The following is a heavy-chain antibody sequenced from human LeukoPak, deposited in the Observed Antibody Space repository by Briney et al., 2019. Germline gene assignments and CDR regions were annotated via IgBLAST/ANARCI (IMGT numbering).Heavy chain of an antibody. V-gene: IGHV3-21*04. Sequence: GGSLRLSCAASGFTFNTYNMNWVRQAPGKGLEWVSSISSSSSYIYYADSVKGRFTISRDNSKNTVYLRMNSLRAEDTAVYFCAREAPYPRIVGGGLQGFDYWGQGTLVTVSS. D-gene: IGHD1-26*01. J-gene: IGHJ4*02. CDR1: GFTFNTYN. CDR3: AREAPYPRIVGGGLQGFDY. CDR2: ISSSSSYI.